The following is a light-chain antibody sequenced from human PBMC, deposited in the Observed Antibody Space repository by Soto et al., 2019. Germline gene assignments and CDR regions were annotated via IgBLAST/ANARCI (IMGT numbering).Light chain of an antibody. V-gene: IGKV1-27*01. CDR1: QGIAPY. Sequence: DVQMTQSPSSLSAFVGDRVTITCRASQGIAPYLAWFQQKPGKVHKLLIYATSTLQSGVPSRFSGSGSGTDFTLTISSLQPEDVGTYYCQKYNSAPLPFGGGTKVEIK. J-gene: IGKJ4*01. CDR2: ATS. CDR3: QKYNSAPLP.